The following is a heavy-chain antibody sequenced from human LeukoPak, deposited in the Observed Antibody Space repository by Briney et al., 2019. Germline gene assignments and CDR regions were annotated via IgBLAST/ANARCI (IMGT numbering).Heavy chain of an antibody. J-gene: IGHJ4*02. CDR2: ISGSGGST. D-gene: IGHD6-13*01. CDR3: AKDHVGIAAAGLFDY. CDR1: GFTFSSYA. V-gene: IGHV3-23*01. Sequence: GGSLRLSCAAPGFTFSSYAMSWVRQAPGKGLEWVSAISGSGGSTYYADSVKGRFTISRDNSKNTLYLQMNSLRAEDTAVYYCAKDHVGIAAAGLFDYWGQGTLVTVSS.